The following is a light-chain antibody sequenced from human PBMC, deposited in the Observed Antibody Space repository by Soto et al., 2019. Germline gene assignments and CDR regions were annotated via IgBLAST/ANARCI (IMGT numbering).Light chain of an antibody. J-gene: IGLJ2*01. CDR2: DVS. CDR3: SSYTSRSSVV. Sequence: QSVLTQPASVSGSPGQSITISCTGTSSDVGGYNYVSWYQQHPGKAPKLMIYDVSNRPSGVSNRFSGSKSGNTASLTISGLQHEDEADYYCSSYTSRSSVVFGGGTKLTVL. CDR1: SSDVGGYNY. V-gene: IGLV2-14*01.